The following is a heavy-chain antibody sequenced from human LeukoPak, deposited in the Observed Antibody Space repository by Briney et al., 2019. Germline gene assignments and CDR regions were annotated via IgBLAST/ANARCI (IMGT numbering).Heavy chain of an antibody. CDR1: GYTFTGYY. CDR2: INPNSGGT. Sequence: ASVKVSCKASGYTFTGYYMHWVRQAPGQGLEWMGWINPNSGGTNYAQKFQGRVTMTRDTSISTAYMELSRLRSDDTAVYYCARGRDDYGDYDAFDIWGQGTMVTVSS. V-gene: IGHV1-2*02. D-gene: IGHD4-17*01. J-gene: IGHJ3*02. CDR3: ARGRDDYGDYDAFDI.